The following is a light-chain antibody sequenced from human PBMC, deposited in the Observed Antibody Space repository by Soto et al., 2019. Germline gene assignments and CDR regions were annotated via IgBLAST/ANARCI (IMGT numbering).Light chain of an antibody. J-gene: IGKJ4*01. V-gene: IGKV1-33*01. Sequence: DIQMTQSPSSLSASVGDRVTITCQASQDISNYLNWYQQKLGKAPKLLIYAASNLETGVPSRFSGSGSGTDFTFTISSLQPEDFATYYCQQYDSLPLTFGGGTKVDIK. CDR3: QQYDSLPLT. CDR2: AAS. CDR1: QDISNY.